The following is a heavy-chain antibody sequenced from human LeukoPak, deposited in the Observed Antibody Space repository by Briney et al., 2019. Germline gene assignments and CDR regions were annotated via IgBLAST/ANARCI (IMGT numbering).Heavy chain of an antibody. CDR3: ARFPVMVTGYYGMDV. Sequence: GASVKVSCKASGYTFTGYYMHWVRQAPGQGLEWMGWINPNSGGTNYAQKFQGRVTMTRDTSISTAYMELSRLRSDDPAVYYCARFPVMVTGYYGMDVWGQGTTVTVSS. V-gene: IGHV1-2*02. CDR2: INPNSGGT. J-gene: IGHJ6*02. CDR1: GYTFTGYY. D-gene: IGHD2-21*02.